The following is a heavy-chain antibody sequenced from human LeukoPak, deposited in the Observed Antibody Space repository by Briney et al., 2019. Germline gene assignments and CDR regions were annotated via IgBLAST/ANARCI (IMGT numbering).Heavy chain of an antibody. CDR1: GFTFSSYG. J-gene: IGHJ4*02. CDR3: ARVPFRRWELPDY. Sequence: GGSLRLSCAASGFTFSSYGMHWVRQAPGKGLEWVAVISYDGSNKKYADSVKGRFTISRDNAKNSLYLQMNSLRAEDTAVYYCARVPFRRWELPDYWGQGTLVTVSS. V-gene: IGHV3-30*03. D-gene: IGHD1-26*01. CDR2: ISYDGSNK.